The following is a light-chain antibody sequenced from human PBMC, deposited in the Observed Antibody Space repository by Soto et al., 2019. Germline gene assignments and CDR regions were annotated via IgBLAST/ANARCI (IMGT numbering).Light chain of an antibody. J-gene: IGKJ3*01. V-gene: IGKV3-20*01. CDR3: QQYGSAPFP. CDR2: DAP. CDR1: QSDASSH. Sequence: VLTHSPGTLSLSPGARATVSCRASQSDASSHLAWYRQKPGQTPRLLIYDAPSRATGIPDRISGSGSGTDFTLTISRLEPEDFAVYYCQQYGSAPFPFGPGTKVDIK.